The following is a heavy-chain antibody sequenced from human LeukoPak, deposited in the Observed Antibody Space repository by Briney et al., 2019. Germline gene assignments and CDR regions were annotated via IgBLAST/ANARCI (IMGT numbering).Heavy chain of an antibody. V-gene: IGHV1-24*01. D-gene: IGHD5-18*01. Sequence: GASVKVSCKVSGYTLSEISMHWVRQAPGKGLEWMGGIDREDGQTIYAQKFQGRVTMTEDTSTDTAYMEVSRLTSEDTAFYYCATVGYSYGAFDYWAQGTLVKVS. CDR3: ATVGYSYGAFDY. CDR2: IDREDGQT. CDR1: GYTLSEIS. J-gene: IGHJ4*02.